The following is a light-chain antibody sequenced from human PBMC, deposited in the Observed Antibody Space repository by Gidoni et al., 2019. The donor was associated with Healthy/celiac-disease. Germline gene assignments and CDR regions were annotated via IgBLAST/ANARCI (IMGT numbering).Light chain of an antibody. Sequence: EPVLTHSPGTLSLSPGERATLSCRASQSVSSSYLAWYQQKPGQAPRLLIYGASSRASGIPDRFSGSGSGTDFTLTISRLEPEDFAVYYCQQYDSSPYTFGQGTKLEIK. CDR2: GAS. CDR3: QQYDSSPYT. J-gene: IGKJ2*01. V-gene: IGKV3-20*01. CDR1: QSVSSSY.